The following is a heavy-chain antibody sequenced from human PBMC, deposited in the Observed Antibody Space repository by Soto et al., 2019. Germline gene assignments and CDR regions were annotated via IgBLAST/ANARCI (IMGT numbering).Heavy chain of an antibody. CDR3: ARGVRYYSSEKPANFDY. J-gene: IGHJ4*02. Sequence: VQLLESGGGLVKPGGSLRLSCAASGFTFSDYYMSWIRQAPGKGLECVAYISVSSSYANYADSVEGRFTISRDNAKNSLFLQMNSLRAEDTAVYYCARGVRYYSSEKPANFDYWGQGDRVTVSS. V-gene: IGHV3-11*05. CDR1: GFTFSDYY. D-gene: IGHD3-10*01. CDR2: ISVSSSYA.